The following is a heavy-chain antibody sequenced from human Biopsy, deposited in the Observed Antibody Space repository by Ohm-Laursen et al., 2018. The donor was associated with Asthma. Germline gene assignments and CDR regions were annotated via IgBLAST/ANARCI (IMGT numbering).Heavy chain of an antibody. D-gene: IGHD7-27*01. CDR1: GFTVTTHY. J-gene: IGHJ4*02. CDR3: ARHWNWGSFFDY. Sequence: SLRLSCAASGFTVTTHYMSWVRQAPGKGLEWVSVIYSGGSTYYADSVKGRFTISRDSSKNTLFLQMDSLRAEDTTVFYCARHWNWGSFFDYWGQGMLVTVSS. CDR2: IYSGGST. V-gene: IGHV3-66*04.